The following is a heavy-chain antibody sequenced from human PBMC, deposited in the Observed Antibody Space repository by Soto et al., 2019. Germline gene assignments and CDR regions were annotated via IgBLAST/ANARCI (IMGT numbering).Heavy chain of an antibody. CDR3: AKTRGITGTLYYFDY. Sequence: SETLSLTCAVSGGSISSSNWWSWVRQPPGKGLEWIGEIYHSGSTNYNPSLKSRVTISVDKSKNQFSLKLSSVTAADTAVYYCAKTRGITGTLYYFDYWGQGPLVTVSS. J-gene: IGHJ4*02. CDR2: IYHSGST. V-gene: IGHV4-4*02. D-gene: IGHD1-20*01. CDR1: GGSISSSNW.